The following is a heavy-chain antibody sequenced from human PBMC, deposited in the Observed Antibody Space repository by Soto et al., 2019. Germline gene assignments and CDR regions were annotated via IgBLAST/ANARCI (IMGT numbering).Heavy chain of an antibody. D-gene: IGHD6-19*01. Sequence: LSCAAPGLTESSYARSRDRQDKGKGLEWVSAISGSGGSTYYADSVKGRFTISRDNSKNTLYLQMNSLRAEDTAVYYCAKVGTGIAVAGTIDSWGQGTLVTAPQ. CDR3: AKVGTGIAVAGTIDS. CDR1: GLTESSYA. J-gene: IGHJ4*02. V-gene: IGHV3-23*01. CDR2: ISGSGGST.